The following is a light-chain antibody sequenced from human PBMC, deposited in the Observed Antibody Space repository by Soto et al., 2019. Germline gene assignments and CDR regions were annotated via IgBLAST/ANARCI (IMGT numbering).Light chain of an antibody. CDR3: QHYNYWTPAGT. V-gene: IGKV3-15*01. J-gene: IGKJ1*01. CDR2: AAS. CDR1: QSVKNN. Sequence: EIVMTQSPATLSVSPGERATLSCRASQSVKNNLAWSQQQPGQAPSLLIYAASTSTTAIPARFSGSGSGTEFTLTISSLQSEDFEVSYCQHYNYWTPAGTFGQGTKVEIK.